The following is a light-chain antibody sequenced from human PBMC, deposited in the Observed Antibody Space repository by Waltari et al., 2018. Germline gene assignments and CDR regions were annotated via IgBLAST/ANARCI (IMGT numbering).Light chain of an antibody. CDR3: QMYVRLPVT. Sequence: EIVLTQSPGTLALSPGERATLSCRASQSVGRALAWYQQKPGQAPRLLIYDASSRATGIPDRFSGSGSGTDFSLTISRVEPEDFAFYYCQMYVRLPVTFGQGTKVEVK. J-gene: IGKJ1*01. CDR2: DAS. V-gene: IGKV3-20*01. CDR1: QSVGRA.